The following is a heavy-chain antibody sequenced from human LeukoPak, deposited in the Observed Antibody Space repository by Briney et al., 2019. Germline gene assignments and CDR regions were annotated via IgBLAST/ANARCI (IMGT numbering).Heavy chain of an antibody. J-gene: IGHJ4*02. Sequence: GSLRLSCAASGFTVITNDMTWVRQAPGKGLEWVSVPYSDGNTKYADSVQGRFTISRDNSKNTLYLEMNSLSPDDTAVYYCARGVEPLAANTLAYWGQGTLVTVSS. V-gene: IGHV3-53*01. CDR2: PYSDGNT. CDR3: ARGVEPLAANTLAY. D-gene: IGHD1-14*01. CDR1: GFTVITND.